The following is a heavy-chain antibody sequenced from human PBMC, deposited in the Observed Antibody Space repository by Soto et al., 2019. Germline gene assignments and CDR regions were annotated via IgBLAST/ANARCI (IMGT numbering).Heavy chain of an antibody. V-gene: IGHV1-69*13. CDR1: GGTFSSYA. Sequence: SVKVSCKASGGTFSSYAISWVRQAPGQGLEWMGGIIPIFGTANYAQKFQGRVTITADESTSTAYMELSSLRSEDAAVYYCARDKSGGSPLFDYWGQGTLVTVSS. CDR2: IIPIFGTA. J-gene: IGHJ4*02. D-gene: IGHD2-15*01. CDR3: ARDKSGGSPLFDY.